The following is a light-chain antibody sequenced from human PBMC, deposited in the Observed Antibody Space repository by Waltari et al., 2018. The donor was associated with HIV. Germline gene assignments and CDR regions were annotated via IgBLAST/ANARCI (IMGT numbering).Light chain of an antibody. J-gene: IGLJ2*01. CDR3: GSWDSSLSGVV. Sequence: QSVLTQPPSVSAAPGQKVTLSCSGSHSTIGNNYVSWYQQLPGTAPKLLIYDNNKRPSGIPDRFSGSKSGTSATLGITGLQTGDEADYYCGSWDSSLSGVVFGGGTKLTVL. CDR2: DNN. V-gene: IGLV1-51*01. CDR1: HSTIGNNY.